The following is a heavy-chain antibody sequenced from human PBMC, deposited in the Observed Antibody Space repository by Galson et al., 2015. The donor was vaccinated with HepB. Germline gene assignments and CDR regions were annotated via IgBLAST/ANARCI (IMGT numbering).Heavy chain of an antibody. Sequence: SLRLSCAASGFNFNNYAMHWVRQAPGKGLEWLAAISPDGSYRHYADSVKGRFTISRDNSDNTLSLQMNSLRPEDTAIYYCAKDVYSWGAVGTIDYWGRGTLVTVSS. CDR2: ISPDGSYR. D-gene: IGHD6-13*01. CDR3: AKDVYSWGAVGTIDY. V-gene: IGHV3-30*18. CDR1: GFNFNNYA. J-gene: IGHJ4*02.